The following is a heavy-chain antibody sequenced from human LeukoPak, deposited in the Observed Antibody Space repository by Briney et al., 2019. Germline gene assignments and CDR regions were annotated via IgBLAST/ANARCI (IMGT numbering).Heavy chain of an antibody. D-gene: IGHD5-12*01. Sequence: GGSLRLTCAASGFTLSRYWMSWVRQAPGKGLEWVANIKQDGSEKYYVDSVKGRFTISRDNAKNSLYLQMNSRRAEDTAVYYCARVGNGYVMDYWGQGTLVTVSS. CDR1: GFTLSRYW. V-gene: IGHV3-7*01. J-gene: IGHJ4*02. CDR3: ARVGNGYVMDY. CDR2: IKQDGSEK.